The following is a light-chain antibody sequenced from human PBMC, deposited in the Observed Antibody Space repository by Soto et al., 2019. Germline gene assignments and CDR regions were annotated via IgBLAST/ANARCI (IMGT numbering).Light chain of an antibody. J-gene: IGKJ5*01. CDR1: QSLLHSNGYNY. Sequence: DIVMTQSPLSLPVTPGEPASISCRSSQSLLHSNGYNYLDWYLQKPGHSPQLLIYLGSNRASGVPDRFSGSGSGTDFTLKINKVEAEDVGVYYCMQALQTPITFGQGTRLEIK. CDR3: MQALQTPIT. V-gene: IGKV2-28*01. CDR2: LGS.